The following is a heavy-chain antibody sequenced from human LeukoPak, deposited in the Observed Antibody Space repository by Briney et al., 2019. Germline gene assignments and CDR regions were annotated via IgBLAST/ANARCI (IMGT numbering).Heavy chain of an antibody. CDR2: INYSGST. J-gene: IGHJ4*02. Sequence: PSETLSLTCTVSGGSISSYYWGWIRQPPGKGLEWIGSINYSGSTYYNPSLKSRVTISVDTSKNQFSLKLSSVTAADTAVYYCARQKSQGIAVAGHFDYWGQGTLVTVSS. CDR3: ARQKSQGIAVAGHFDY. CDR1: GGSISSYY. D-gene: IGHD6-19*01. V-gene: IGHV4-39*01.